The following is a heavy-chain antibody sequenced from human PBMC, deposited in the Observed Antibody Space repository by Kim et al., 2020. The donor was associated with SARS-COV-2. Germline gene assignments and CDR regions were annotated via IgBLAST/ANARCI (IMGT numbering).Heavy chain of an antibody. V-gene: IGHV3-11*01. D-gene: IGHD3-22*01. J-gene: IGHJ4*02. Sequence: KGRFTISRDNAKNSLYLQMNSLRAEDTAVYYCARDTAYYYDSSGYYLDYWGQGTLVTVSS. CDR3: ARDTAYYYDSSGYYLDY.